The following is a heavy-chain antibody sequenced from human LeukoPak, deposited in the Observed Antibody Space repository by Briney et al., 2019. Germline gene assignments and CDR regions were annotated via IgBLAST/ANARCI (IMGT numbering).Heavy chain of an antibody. V-gene: IGHV4-39*01. Sequence: PSETLSFTCTVSGGSISSSSYYWGWIRQPPGKGLEWIGSIYYSGSTYYNPSLKSRVTISVDTSKNQFSLKLSSVTAADTAVYYCARQFSWGDYYYYMDVWGKGTTVTVSS. CDR1: GGSISSSSYY. CDR2: IYYSGST. J-gene: IGHJ6*03. D-gene: IGHD6-13*01. CDR3: ARQFSWGDYYYYMDV.